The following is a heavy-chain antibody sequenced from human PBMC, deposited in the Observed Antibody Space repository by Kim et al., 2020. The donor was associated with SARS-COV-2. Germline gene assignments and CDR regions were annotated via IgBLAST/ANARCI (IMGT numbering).Heavy chain of an antibody. V-gene: IGHV3-48*02. Sequence: GGSLRLSCAASGFTFSSYSMNWVRQAPGKGLEWVSYISSSSSTIYYADSVKGRFTISRDNAKNSLYLQMNSLRDEDTAVYYCARDRVVVVPAAIIYYYYYGMDVWGQGTTVTVSS. CDR2: ISSSSSTI. CDR3: ARDRVVVVPAAIIYYYYYGMDV. D-gene: IGHD2-2*01. J-gene: IGHJ6*02. CDR1: GFTFSSYS.